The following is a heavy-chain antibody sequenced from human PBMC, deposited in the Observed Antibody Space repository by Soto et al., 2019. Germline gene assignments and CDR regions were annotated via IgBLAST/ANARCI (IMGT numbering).Heavy chain of an antibody. D-gene: IGHD2-15*01. Sequence: QLQPQESGPGLVRPSETLSLTCTVTGGSISSSNYFWGWIRQSPVKGLEWIGSCHNSGVTYYNPSLKSRATVDMSKNQISLKLSSVTAADTALYDCATTSSGDPYWGRGTLVTVSS. CDR1: GGSISSSNYF. J-gene: IGHJ4*02. CDR2: CHNSGVT. CDR3: ATTSSGDPY. V-gene: IGHV4-39*01.